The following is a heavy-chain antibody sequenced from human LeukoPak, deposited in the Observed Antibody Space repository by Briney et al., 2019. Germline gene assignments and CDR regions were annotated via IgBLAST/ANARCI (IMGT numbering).Heavy chain of an antibody. J-gene: IGHJ4*02. Sequence: PGGSLRLSCAVSGFTIRSYAMNWVRQAPGKGLEWVSGINWNGGSTGYADSVKGRFTISRDNAKNSLYLQMNSLRAEDTALYHCARVTSVHILTGPPTYYFDYWGQGTLVTVSS. CDR1: GFTIRSYA. CDR3: ARVTSVHILTGPPTYYFDY. CDR2: INWNGGST. D-gene: IGHD3-9*01. V-gene: IGHV3-20*01.